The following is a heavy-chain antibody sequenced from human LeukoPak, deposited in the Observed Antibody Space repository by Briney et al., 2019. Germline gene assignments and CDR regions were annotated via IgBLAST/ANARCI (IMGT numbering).Heavy chain of an antibody. D-gene: IGHD3-10*01. Sequence: SVKVSCKASGGTFISYAISWVRQAPGQGLEWMGRIIPIFGTANYAQKFQGRVTITTDESTSTAYMELSSLRSEDTAVYYCARVNFGDPPGSYFDYWGQGTLVTVSS. CDR2: IIPIFGTA. CDR1: GGTFISYA. CDR3: ARVNFGDPPGSYFDY. V-gene: IGHV1-69*05. J-gene: IGHJ4*02.